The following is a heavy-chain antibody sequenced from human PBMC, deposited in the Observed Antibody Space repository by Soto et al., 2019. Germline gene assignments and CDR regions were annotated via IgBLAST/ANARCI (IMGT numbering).Heavy chain of an antibody. CDR2: INGGTGQT. V-gene: IGHV1-3*01. CDR3: ARGKGMEENYYYYGLDI. J-gene: IGHJ6*02. Sequence: ASVKVSCKASGYTFTTHAMHRVRQAPGQSLEWMGWINGGTGQTEHSQRFQGRVTITRDTSASTAYMELSSLRSEDTAVYYCARGKGMEENYYYYGLDIWGQGTTVTVPS. CDR1: GYTFTTHA. D-gene: IGHD1-1*01.